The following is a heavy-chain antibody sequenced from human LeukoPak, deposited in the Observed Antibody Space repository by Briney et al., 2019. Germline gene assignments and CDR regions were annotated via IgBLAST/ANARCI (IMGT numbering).Heavy chain of an antibody. CDR2: ISGSGGST. CDR3: ARGVVAGSGRYYYYYMDV. D-gene: IGHD6-19*01. Sequence: GGSLRLSCAASGFTFSSYAMSWVRQAPGKGLEWVSAISGSGGSTYYADSVKGRFTISRDNSKNTLYLQMNTLRAEDTAVYYCARGVVAGSGRYYYYYMDVWGKGTTVTISS. V-gene: IGHV3-23*01. J-gene: IGHJ6*03. CDR1: GFTFSSYA.